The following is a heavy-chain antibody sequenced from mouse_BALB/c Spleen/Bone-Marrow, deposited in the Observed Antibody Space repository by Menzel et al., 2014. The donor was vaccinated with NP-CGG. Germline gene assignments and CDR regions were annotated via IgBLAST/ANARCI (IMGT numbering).Heavy chain of an antibody. CDR2: INPDSSTI. J-gene: IGHJ2*01. D-gene: IGHD2-4*01. Sequence: VQLKQSGGGLVQPGGSLKLSCAASGFDFSRYWMSWVRQAPGKGLEWIGEINPDSSTINYTPSLKDKFIISRDNAKNTLYLQMSKVRSEDTARDYGATTIITTLDYWGQGTTLTVSS. CDR1: GFDFSRYW. CDR3: ATTIITTLDY. V-gene: IGHV4-1*02.